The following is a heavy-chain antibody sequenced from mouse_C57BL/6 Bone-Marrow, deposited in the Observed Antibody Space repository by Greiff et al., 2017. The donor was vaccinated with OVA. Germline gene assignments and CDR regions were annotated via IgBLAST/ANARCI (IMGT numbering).Heavy chain of an antibody. Sequence: VQLQQSGTVLARPGASVKMSCKTSGYTFTSYWMHWVKQRPGQGLEWIGAIYPGNSDTSYNQKFKGKAKLTAVTSASTAYMELSSLTNEDSAVYYCTRSDDYEECMDYWGQGTSVTVSS. CDR1: GYTFTSYW. CDR2: IYPGNSDT. CDR3: TRSDDYEECMDY. V-gene: IGHV1-5*01. D-gene: IGHD2-4*01. J-gene: IGHJ4*01.